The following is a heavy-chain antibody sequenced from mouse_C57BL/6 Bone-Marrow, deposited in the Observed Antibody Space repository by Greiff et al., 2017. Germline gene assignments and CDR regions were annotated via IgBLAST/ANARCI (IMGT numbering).Heavy chain of an antibody. J-gene: IGHJ2*01. CDR1: GFNIKDDY. V-gene: IGHV14-4*01. D-gene: IGHD1-1*01. Sequence: VQLQQSGAELVRPGASVKLSCTASGFNIKDDYMHWVKQRPEQGLEWIGWIDPENGDTEYASKIQGQATMTADTSSNTAYLQLSSLTSEDTAVYYCTTSLITTVDYWGQGTTLTVSS. CDR2: IDPENGDT. CDR3: TTSLITTVDY.